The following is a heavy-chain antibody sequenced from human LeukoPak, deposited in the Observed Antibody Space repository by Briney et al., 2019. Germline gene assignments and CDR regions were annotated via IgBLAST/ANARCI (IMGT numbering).Heavy chain of an antibody. CDR1: GGSISSGSYY. J-gene: IGHJ4*02. CDR2: IYTSGST. Sequence: SQTLSLTXTVSGGSISSGSYYWSWIGQPAGKGLEWIGRIYTSGSTNYNPSLKSRVTISVDTSKNQFSLKLSSVTAADTAVYYCARDRDSYGYSALGYWGQGTLVTVSS. D-gene: IGHD5-18*01. V-gene: IGHV4-61*02. CDR3: ARDRDSYGYSALGY.